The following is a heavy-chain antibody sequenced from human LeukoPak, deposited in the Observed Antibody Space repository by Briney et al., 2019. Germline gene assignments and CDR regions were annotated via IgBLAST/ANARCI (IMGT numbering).Heavy chain of an antibody. CDR2: ISYDGSNK. Sequence: PGGSLRLSCAASGFTFSSYGMLWVRQAPGKGLEWVAVISYDGSNKYYADSVKGRFTISRDNSKNTLYLQMNSLRAEDTAVYYCAKALRRVTTDAFDIWGQGTMVTVSS. V-gene: IGHV3-30*18. CDR1: GFTFSSYG. D-gene: IGHD4-11*01. CDR3: AKALRRVTTDAFDI. J-gene: IGHJ3*02.